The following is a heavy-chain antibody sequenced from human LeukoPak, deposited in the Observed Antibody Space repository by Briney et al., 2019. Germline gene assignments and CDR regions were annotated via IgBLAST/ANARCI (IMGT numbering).Heavy chain of an antibody. CDR3: ARTNYMDV. V-gene: IGHV3-21*01. CDR2: ISYTSSYI. Sequence: PGGSLRLSCAASGFNFGSYTMNWVRQAPGKGLEWVSSISYTSSYIYYPDSVKGRFTISRDNAKNSLYLQMNSLRAEDTAVYYCARTNYMDVWGEGTTVTVSS. J-gene: IGHJ6*03. CDR1: GFNFGSYT.